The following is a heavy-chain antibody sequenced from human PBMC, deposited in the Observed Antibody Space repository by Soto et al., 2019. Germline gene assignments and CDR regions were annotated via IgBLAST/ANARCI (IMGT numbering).Heavy chain of an antibody. CDR1: GFTVSSNY. CDR3: AREGWSGYSSSPYYYGMDV. J-gene: IGHJ6*02. V-gene: IGHV3-53*01. D-gene: IGHD6-6*01. CDR2: IYSGGST. Sequence: GGSLRLSCAASGFTVSSNYMSWVRQAPGKGLEWVSVIYSGGSTYYADSVKGRFTISRDNSKNTLYLQMNSLRAEDTAVYYCAREGWSGYSSSPYYYGMDVWGQGTTVTVSS.